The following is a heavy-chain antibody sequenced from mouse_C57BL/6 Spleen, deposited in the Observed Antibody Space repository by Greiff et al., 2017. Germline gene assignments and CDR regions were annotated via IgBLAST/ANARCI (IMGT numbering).Heavy chain of an antibody. V-gene: IGHV1-63*01. CDR2: IYPGGGYT. Sequence: QVQLQQSGAELVRPGTSVKMSCKASGYTFTNYWIGWAKQRPGHGLEWIGDIYPGGGYTNYNEKFKGKATLTADKSSSTAYMQFSSLTSGDSAIYYCAREGGVDSSGYGFDYWGQGTTLTVSS. CDR1: GYTFTNYW. J-gene: IGHJ2*01. D-gene: IGHD3-2*02. CDR3: AREGGVDSSGYGFDY.